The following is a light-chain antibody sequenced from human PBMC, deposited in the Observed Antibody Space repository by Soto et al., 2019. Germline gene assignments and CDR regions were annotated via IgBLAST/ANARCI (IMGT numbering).Light chain of an antibody. V-gene: IGLV2-14*01. J-gene: IGLJ2*01. CDR2: DVS. CDR3: GSYTSSSTLVV. CDR1: SSDVGGYNY. Sequence: QSALTQPASVSGSPGQSITISCTGTSSDVGGYNYVSWYQQHPGKAPKLMIYDVSNRPSGVSNRFSGSKSGNTASLTISGRQAEDVADYYCGSYTSSSTLVVFGGGTNLTFL.